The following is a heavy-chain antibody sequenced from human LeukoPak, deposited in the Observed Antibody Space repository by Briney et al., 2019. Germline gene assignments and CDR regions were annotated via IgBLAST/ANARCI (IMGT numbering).Heavy chain of an antibody. CDR3: ARVGGTNFYYYGMDV. V-gene: IGHV4-59*01. D-gene: IGHD1-1*01. Sequence: SETLSLTCTVSGGSISSYYWSWIRQPPGKGLEWIGYIYDSGSTNYNPSLKSRVTISVDTSKNQFSLKLSSVTAADTAVYYCARVGGTNFYYYGMDVWGQGTTVTVSS. CDR1: GGSISSYY. J-gene: IGHJ6*02. CDR2: IYDSGST.